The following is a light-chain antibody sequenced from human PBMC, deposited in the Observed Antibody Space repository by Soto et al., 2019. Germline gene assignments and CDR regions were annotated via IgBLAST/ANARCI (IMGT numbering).Light chain of an antibody. CDR3: QSYDSSLSGVV. CDR1: SSNIGAGYH. J-gene: IGLJ2*01. V-gene: IGLV1-40*01. CDR2: DNS. Sequence: QSVLTQPPSVSGAPGQRVTIFCTGSSSNIGAGYHVHWYQQLPRTAPKLLIYDNSNRPSGVPDRFSGSKSGTSASLAITGLQAEDEVDYYCQSYDSSLSGVVFGGGTKLTVL.